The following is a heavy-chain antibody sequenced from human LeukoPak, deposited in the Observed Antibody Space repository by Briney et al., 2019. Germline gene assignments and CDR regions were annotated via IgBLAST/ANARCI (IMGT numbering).Heavy chain of an antibody. D-gene: IGHD5-18*01. Sequence: SETLSLTCAVYGGSFSGYYWSWIRQPPGKGLEWIGEINHSGSTNYNPSLKSRVTTSVDTSKSQFSLKLSSVTAADTAVYYCARGRYSYGFLSWFDPWGQGTLVTVSS. J-gene: IGHJ5*02. CDR2: INHSGST. CDR3: ARGRYSYGFLSWFDP. V-gene: IGHV4-34*01. CDR1: GGSFSGYY.